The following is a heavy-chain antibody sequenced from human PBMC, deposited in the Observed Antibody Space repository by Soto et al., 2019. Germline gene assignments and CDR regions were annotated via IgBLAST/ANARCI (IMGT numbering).Heavy chain of an antibody. J-gene: IGHJ4*02. V-gene: IGHV4-59*12. CDR3: ARDKITGLFDY. CDR1: GGSISSYY. CDR2: IYYSGNT. Sequence: PSETLSLTCTVSGGSISSYYWSWIRQPPGKGLEWIGYIYYSGNTYYTPSLKSRVTISVDTSKNQFSLKLTSVTAADTAVYYCARDKITGLFDYWGQGTLVTVSS. D-gene: IGHD2-8*02.